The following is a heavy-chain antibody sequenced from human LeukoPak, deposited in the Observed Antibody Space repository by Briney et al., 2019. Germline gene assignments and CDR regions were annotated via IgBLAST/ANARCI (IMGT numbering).Heavy chain of an antibody. D-gene: IGHD4-11*01. V-gene: IGHV3-11*01. CDR2: ISSSGSTI. Sequence: GGSLRLSCAASGFTFSDYYMSWIRQAPGKGLEWVSYISSSGSTIYYADSVKGRFTISRDNAKNSLYLQMNSLRAEDTAVYYCARGGFSNPFYYYYYYMDVWGKGTTVTVSS. J-gene: IGHJ6*03. CDR3: ARGGFSNPFYYYYYYMDV. CDR1: GFTFSDYY.